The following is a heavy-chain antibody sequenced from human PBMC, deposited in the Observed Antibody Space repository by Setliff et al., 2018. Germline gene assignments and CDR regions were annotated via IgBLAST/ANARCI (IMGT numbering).Heavy chain of an antibody. CDR3: ARELSSSWSDY. J-gene: IGHJ4*02. Sequence: PGGSLRLSCAVSGFTFSNYGFHWVRQAPGKGLEWVAAISYDGYETNYAGSVKGRFTVSRDNSKNTLYLQMNSLRPDDTAVYFCARELSSSWSDYWGQGTLVTVSS. CDR1: GFTFSNYG. V-gene: IGHV3-30-3*01. CDR2: ISYDGYET. D-gene: IGHD6-13*01.